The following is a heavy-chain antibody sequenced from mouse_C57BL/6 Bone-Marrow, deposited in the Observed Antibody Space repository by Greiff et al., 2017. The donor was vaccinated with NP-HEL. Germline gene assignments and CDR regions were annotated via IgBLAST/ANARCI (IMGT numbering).Heavy chain of an antibody. Sequence: EVQVVESGGDLVKPGGSLKLSCAASGFTFSSYGMSWVRQTPVKRLEWVATISSGGSYTYYPDSVKGRFTISRDNAKNTLYLQMSSLKSEDTAMYYCARHTFAYWGQGTLVTVSA. CDR1: GFTFSSYG. CDR2: ISSGGSYT. V-gene: IGHV5-6*01. J-gene: IGHJ3*01. CDR3: ARHTFAY.